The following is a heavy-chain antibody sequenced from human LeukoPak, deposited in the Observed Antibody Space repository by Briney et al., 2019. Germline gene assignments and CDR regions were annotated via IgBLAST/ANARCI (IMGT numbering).Heavy chain of an antibody. Sequence: VASVKVSCKASGYTFTSYGISWVRQAPGQGLEWMGWISGYNGNTNYAQNLQGRVTITRDTSASTAYMELSSLRSEDMAVYYCARGPDWRATRDGWFDPWGQGTLVTVSS. J-gene: IGHJ5*02. CDR1: GYTFTSYG. CDR3: ARGPDWRATRDGWFDP. V-gene: IGHV1-18*03. CDR2: ISGYNGNT. D-gene: IGHD1-26*01.